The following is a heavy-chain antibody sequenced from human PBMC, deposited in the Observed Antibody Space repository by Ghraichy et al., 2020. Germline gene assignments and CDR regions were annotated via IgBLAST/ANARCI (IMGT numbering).Heavy chain of an antibody. D-gene: IGHD4-17*01. J-gene: IGHJ4*02. Sequence: ASVKVSCKASGYSFTSFGISWVRQAPGQGLEWMGWISGHNGNTNYAHKVEGRVTMTTDTSTSTAYMELRSLRSDDTAVYYCARAEGYGDYRDWGQGTLVTVSS. CDR1: GYSFTSFG. CDR3: ARAEGYGDYRD. CDR2: ISGHNGNT. V-gene: IGHV1-18*01.